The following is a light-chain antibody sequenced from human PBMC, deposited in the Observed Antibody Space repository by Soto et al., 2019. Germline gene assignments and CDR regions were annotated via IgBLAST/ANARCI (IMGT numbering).Light chain of an antibody. V-gene: IGLV3-27*01. CDR2: KDT. CDR1: ILSKKY. J-gene: IGLJ2*01. CDR3: SSTADNTLL. Sequence: SYELTQPSSVSVSPGQTARITCSGDILSKKYSRWFQQKPGQAPVLLISKDTEWPSGIPERFSGSTSGTTVTLTIRGAQVDDEADYYCSSTADNTLLFGGGTKLTVL.